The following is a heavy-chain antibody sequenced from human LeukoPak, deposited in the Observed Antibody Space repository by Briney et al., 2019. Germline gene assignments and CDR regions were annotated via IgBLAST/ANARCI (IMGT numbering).Heavy chain of an antibody. D-gene: IGHD3-10*01. Sequence: QPGGSLRLSCTASGFTFSSYWMTWVRQTPEKGLEWVANIRQDGGKKDHVASVKGRFTISRDNAKNSLYLQMNSLRAEDTAVYYCARYYYASAFDYWGQGTLVTVSS. V-gene: IGHV3-7*01. CDR3: ARYYYASAFDY. CDR1: GFTFSSYW. CDR2: IRQDGGKK. J-gene: IGHJ4*02.